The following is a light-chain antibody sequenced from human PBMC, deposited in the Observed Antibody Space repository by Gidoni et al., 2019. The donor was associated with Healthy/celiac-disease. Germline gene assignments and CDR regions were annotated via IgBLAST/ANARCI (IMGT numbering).Light chain of an antibody. V-gene: IGLV1-40*01. CDR3: QSYDSSLSEVV. J-gene: IGLJ2*01. CDR1: NSNIGAGYD. Sequence: QSVLTQPPSVSGAPGPRVTISCTGSNSNIGAGYDVHWYQQLPGTAPKLLSYGNSNRPSGVHDRFTGSKSGTSASLAITGLQAEDEADYYCQSYDSSLSEVVFGGGTKLTVL. CDR2: GNS.